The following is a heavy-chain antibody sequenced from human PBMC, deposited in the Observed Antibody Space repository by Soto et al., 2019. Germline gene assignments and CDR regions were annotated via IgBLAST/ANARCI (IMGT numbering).Heavy chain of an antibody. J-gene: IGHJ4*02. Sequence: QVQLIQSGAEVKKPGASVKVSCKASGYTFSSYGISWVRQAPGQGLEWMGWISAYNGNTNSAPKVHGRVTMTTDTSTSTAYMELRSLRSGDTAVYYCARDDPDYYDTSRYYDPIAYWGQGTLVTVSP. CDR1: GYTFSSYG. V-gene: IGHV1-18*04. CDR2: ISAYNGNT. CDR3: ARDDPDYYDTSRYYDPIAY. D-gene: IGHD3-22*01.